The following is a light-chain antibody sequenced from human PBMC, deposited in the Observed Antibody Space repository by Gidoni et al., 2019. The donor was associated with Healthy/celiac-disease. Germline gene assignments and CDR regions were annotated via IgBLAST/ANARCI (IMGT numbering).Light chain of an antibody. J-gene: IGKJ1*01. Sequence: DIVMTQSPATLSVSPGEGATLSWRVSQSVSSNLAWYQHKRGQALRLLIYGASTRATGVPARFSGSGSGTEFTLTISSLQSEDFAVYYCQQYNNWPVTFGQGTKVEIK. CDR3: QQYNNWPVT. CDR1: QSVSSN. V-gene: IGKV3-15*01. CDR2: GAS.